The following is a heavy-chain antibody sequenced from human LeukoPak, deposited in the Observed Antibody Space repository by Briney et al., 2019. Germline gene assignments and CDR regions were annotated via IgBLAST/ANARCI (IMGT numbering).Heavy chain of an antibody. J-gene: IGHJ2*01. D-gene: IGHD6-13*01. Sequence: SVKVSCTASGGTFSSYAISWVRQAPGQGLEWMGGIIPIFGTANYAQKFQGRVTITTDESTSTAYMELSSLRSEDTAVYYCTRGGSSWYFDLWGRGTLVTVSS. CDR1: GGTFSSYA. CDR3: TRGGSSWYFDL. CDR2: IIPIFGTA. V-gene: IGHV1-69*05.